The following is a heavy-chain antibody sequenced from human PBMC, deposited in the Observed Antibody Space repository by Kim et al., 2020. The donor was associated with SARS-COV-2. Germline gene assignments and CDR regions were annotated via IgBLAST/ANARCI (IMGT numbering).Heavy chain of an antibody. J-gene: IGHJ3*02. Sequence: GESLKISCKGSGYSFTSYWIGWVRQMPGKGLEWMGIIYPGDSDTRYSPSFQGQVTISADKSISTAYRQWSSLKASDTAMYYCARLRGITMIVVVGPPHDAFDIWGQGTMVTVSS. V-gene: IGHV5-51*01. CDR3: ARLRGITMIVVVGPPHDAFDI. D-gene: IGHD3-22*01. CDR2: IYPGDSDT. CDR1: GYSFTSYW.